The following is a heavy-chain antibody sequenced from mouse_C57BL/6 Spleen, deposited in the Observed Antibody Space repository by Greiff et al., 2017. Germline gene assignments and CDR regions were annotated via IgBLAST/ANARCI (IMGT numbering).Heavy chain of an antibody. J-gene: IGHJ4*01. Sequence: EVQLQQSGPELVKPGASVKISCKASGYTFTDYYMNWVKQSHGKSLEWIGDINPNNGGTSYNQKFKGKATLTVDKSSSTAYMELRSLTSEDSAVYYCGRGLRGYYAMDYWGQGTSVTVSS. CDR3: GRGLRGYYAMDY. V-gene: IGHV1-26*01. CDR2: INPNNGGT. D-gene: IGHD3-1*01. CDR1: GYTFTDYY.